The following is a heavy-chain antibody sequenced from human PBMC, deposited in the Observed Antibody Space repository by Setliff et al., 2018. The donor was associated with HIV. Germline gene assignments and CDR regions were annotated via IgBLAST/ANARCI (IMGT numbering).Heavy chain of an antibody. CDR2: MFRGGGR. CDR3: SRVALSVTRASRRAFDI. V-gene: IGHV4-59*11. CDR1: WESKINHY. D-gene: IGHD2-8*01. Sequence: SETLSLTCSVSWESKINHYWGWIRQSPGRGLEWIGSMFRGGGRQFQPSLASRVSISGATSKNQFSLNLRSVTAADTAVYYCSRVALSVTRASRRAFDIWGPGTMVTVSS. J-gene: IGHJ3*02.